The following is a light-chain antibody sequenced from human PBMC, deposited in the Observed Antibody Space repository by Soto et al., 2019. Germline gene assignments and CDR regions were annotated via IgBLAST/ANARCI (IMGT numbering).Light chain of an antibody. Sequence: SALTQPASVSGSPGQSITIFCTGTSSDVGGYNYVSWYQQHPGSAPKLMIYDVSSRPSWVSNRFSGSKSGNTASLTISGLQAEDEADYYCSSYTSSFKLAVFGSGTKLTVL. CDR3: SSYTSSFKLAV. J-gene: IGLJ1*01. CDR1: SSDVGGYNY. CDR2: DVS. V-gene: IGLV2-14*03.